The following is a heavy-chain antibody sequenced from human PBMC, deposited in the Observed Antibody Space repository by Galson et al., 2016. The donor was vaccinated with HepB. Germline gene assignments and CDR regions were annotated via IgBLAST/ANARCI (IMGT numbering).Heavy chain of an antibody. V-gene: IGHV2-26*01. D-gene: IGHD2/OR15-2a*01. J-gene: IGHJ4*02. CDR2: IFSHDEK. Sequence: PALVKPTQTLTLTCTVSGFSLSNARMGVSWIRQPPGKALEWLAHIFSHDEKTHSTSLKTRLTISKDTSKSQVVLTLTNMDPVDTATYYCARISFSAWQYYFDYWGQGTLVTVSS. CDR1: GFSLSNARMG. CDR3: ARISFSAWQYYFDY.